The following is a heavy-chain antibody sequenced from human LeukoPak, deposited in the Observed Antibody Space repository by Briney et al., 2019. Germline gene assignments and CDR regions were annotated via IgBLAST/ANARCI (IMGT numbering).Heavy chain of an antibody. CDR2: ISAYNGNT. J-gene: IGHJ5*02. CDR3: ARDLSSTIGWFDP. Sequence: ASVKVSCKASGYTFTRYAVNWVRQAPGQGLEWMGWISAYNGNTNYAQKLQGRVTMTTDTSTSTAYMELRSLRSDDTAVYYCARDLSSTIGWFDPWGQGTLVTVSS. CDR1: GYTFTRYA. V-gene: IGHV1-18*01. D-gene: IGHD2/OR15-2a*01.